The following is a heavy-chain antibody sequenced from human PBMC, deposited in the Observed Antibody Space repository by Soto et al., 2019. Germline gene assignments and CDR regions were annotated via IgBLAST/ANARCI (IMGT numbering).Heavy chain of an antibody. J-gene: IGHJ4*01. Sequence: QVQLQESGSGLVKPSQTLVLTCTVSGDSISRDGYSWSWLRQPPGKGLEWIGYIYRSGATYYNPSLKSRVTTSVDKSKNQFSLRLASVTAADTAVYYCAREMSYYFDSWGHGTLVTVSS. V-gene: IGHV4-30-2*01. CDR3: AREMSYYFDS. CDR1: GDSISRDGYS. CDR2: IYRSGAT.